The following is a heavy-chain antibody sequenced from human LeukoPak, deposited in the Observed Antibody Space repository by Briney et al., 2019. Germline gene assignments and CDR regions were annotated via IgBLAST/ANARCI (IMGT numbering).Heavy chain of an antibody. CDR2: ISAYNGNT. D-gene: IGHD2-21*02. CDR3: ARKPSGVVVTASDY. CDR1: GYTFTSYG. Sequence: ASVKVSCKASGYTFTSYGISWVRQAPGQGLEWMGWISAYNGNTNYAQKLQGRVTMTTDTSTSTAYMELRSLRSDDTAVYYCARKPSGVVVTASDYWGQGTLVTVSS. J-gene: IGHJ4*02. V-gene: IGHV1-18*01.